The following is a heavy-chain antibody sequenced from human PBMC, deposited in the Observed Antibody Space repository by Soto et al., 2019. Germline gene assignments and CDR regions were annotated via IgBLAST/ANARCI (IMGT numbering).Heavy chain of an antibody. Sequence: GSLRLSCAASGFTFSNYWMHWVRQTPGKGLVWVSGINCDGSSTSYADSVKGRFTISRDNSKNTLYLQMNSLRAEDTAVYYCARGSGIVVVRWGQGTMVTVSS. D-gene: IGHD2-2*01. J-gene: IGHJ3*01. CDR3: ARGSGIVVVR. CDR2: INCDGSST. CDR1: GFTFSNYW. V-gene: IGHV3-74*01.